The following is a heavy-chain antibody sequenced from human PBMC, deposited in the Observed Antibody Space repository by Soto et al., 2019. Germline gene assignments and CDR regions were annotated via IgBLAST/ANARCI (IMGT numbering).Heavy chain of an antibody. CDR3: ARRTTLVKDAFDI. CDR1: GYSFRNYW. J-gene: IGHJ3*02. D-gene: IGHD3-9*01. Sequence: GESLKISCEGSGYSFRNYWIGWVRQVPGTGLEWVGIIYPGDSDTIYNPSFQGQVTISADKSISTAYLQWSSLKAPDTAMYYCARRTTLVKDAFDIWGQGTMVTVSS. V-gene: IGHV5-51*01. CDR2: IYPGDSDT.